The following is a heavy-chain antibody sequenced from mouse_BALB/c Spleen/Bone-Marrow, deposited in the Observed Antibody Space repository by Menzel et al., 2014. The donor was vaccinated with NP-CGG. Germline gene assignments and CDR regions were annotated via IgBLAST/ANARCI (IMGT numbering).Heavy chain of an antibody. Sequence: QVQLQQSGVELVKPGASVKLSCKASGNTFTSYDINWVRQRPEQGLEWIGWIFPGDSTTKYNEKFEGKATLSIDKSSSTVHMQLSRLTSEDSAVYFCVRSRLRDWYFDVWGAGTTVTISS. J-gene: IGHJ1*01. CDR1: GNTFTSYD. CDR3: VRSRLRDWYFDV. D-gene: IGHD1-2*01. V-gene: IGHV1-85*01. CDR2: IFPGDSTT.